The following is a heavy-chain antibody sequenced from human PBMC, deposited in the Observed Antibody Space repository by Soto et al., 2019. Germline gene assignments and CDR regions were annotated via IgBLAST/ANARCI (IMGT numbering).Heavy chain of an antibody. Sequence: SVTLSDTYTVAETYIIGYDGSWIRQPPGKGLEWIANIHYSGTTNYNPSLASRVTLSVDTSKNQFSLKMTSVTAADRAMYFCARYNSYAIDYWGRGTLVTVSS. CDR3: ARYNSYAIDY. CDR2: IHYSGTT. J-gene: IGHJ4*02. D-gene: IGHD2-8*01. CDR1: ETYIIGYD. V-gene: IGHV4-59*01.